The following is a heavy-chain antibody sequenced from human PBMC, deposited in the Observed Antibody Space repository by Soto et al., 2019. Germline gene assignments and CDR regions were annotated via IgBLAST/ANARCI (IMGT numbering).Heavy chain of an antibody. Sequence: EVQLVESGGGLVKPGGSLRLSCAASGFTFSNAWMNWVRQAPGKGLEWVGRIKSKTDGGTTDYAAPVKGRSTISRDDSKNTLYLQMNSLKTEDTAVYYCTTDGWDYYDSSGYKPFDYWGQGTLVTVSS. D-gene: IGHD3-22*01. J-gene: IGHJ4*02. CDR3: TTDGWDYYDSSGYKPFDY. V-gene: IGHV3-15*07. CDR1: GFTFSNAW. CDR2: IKSKTDGGTT.